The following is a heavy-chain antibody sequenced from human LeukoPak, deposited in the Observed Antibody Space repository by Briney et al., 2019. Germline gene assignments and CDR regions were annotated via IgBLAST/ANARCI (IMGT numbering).Heavy chain of an antibody. CDR3: ATSRYEDSSGYYGNWFDP. D-gene: IGHD3-22*01. Sequence: KVSCKVSGYTLTELSMHWVRQAPGKGLEWMGGFDPEDGETIYAQKFQGRVTMTEDTSTDTAYMELSSLRSEDTAVYYCATSRYEDSSGYYGNWFDPWGQGTLVTVSS. J-gene: IGHJ5*02. V-gene: IGHV1-24*01. CDR1: GYTLTELS. CDR2: FDPEDGET.